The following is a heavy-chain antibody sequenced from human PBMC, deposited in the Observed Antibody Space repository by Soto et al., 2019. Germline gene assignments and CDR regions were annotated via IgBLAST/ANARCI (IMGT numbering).Heavy chain of an antibody. CDR3: ARLIAYRNGIYF. Sequence: PGGSLRLSCAASGFIFSSYWVNWVRQAQGKGLEWVANIKQDGSEKYYVDSVKGRFTISRDNAKNSLYLQMNSLRAEDTAVYYCARLIAYRNGIYFWGQGTLVTVSS. V-gene: IGHV3-7*05. D-gene: IGHD1-26*01. CDR2: IKQDGSEK. CDR1: GFIFSSYW. J-gene: IGHJ4*02.